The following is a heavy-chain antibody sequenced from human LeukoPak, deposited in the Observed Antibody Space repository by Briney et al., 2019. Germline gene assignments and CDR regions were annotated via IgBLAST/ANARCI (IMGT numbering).Heavy chain of an antibody. Sequence: SETLSLTCRVSGGSVSSSSYYWAWIRQHPGKGLEWIGSIHYSGNTFYNPSLKSRIAISADTSKTQFSLKVSSVTAADTAVYYCARDGAAAPPHNYYGMDVWGQGTTVTVSS. V-gene: IGHV4-31*03. CDR3: ARDGAAAPPHNYYGMDV. CDR2: IHYSGNT. J-gene: IGHJ6*01. D-gene: IGHD6-13*01. CDR1: GGSVSSSSYY.